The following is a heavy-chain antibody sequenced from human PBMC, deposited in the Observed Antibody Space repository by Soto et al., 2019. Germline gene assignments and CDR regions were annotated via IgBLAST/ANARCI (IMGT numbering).Heavy chain of an antibody. J-gene: IGHJ4*02. D-gene: IGHD3-10*01. Sequence: ASVKVSCKASGYTFTSYDINWVRQATGQGLEWMGWMNPNGGDTGYAQKFQGRVTMTRSTSITTAYMELSSLRSEDTAVYYCARVGRFGDYFDYWGQGTPVTVSS. CDR1: GYTFTSYD. V-gene: IGHV1-8*01. CDR2: MNPNGGDT. CDR3: ARVGRFGDYFDY.